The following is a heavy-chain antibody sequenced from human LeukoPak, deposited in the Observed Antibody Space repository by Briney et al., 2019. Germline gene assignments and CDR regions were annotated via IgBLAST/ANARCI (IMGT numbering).Heavy chain of an antibody. CDR3: ARGSMAPRYFDWFLMDY. D-gene: IGHD3-9*01. CDR2: IYYSGST. V-gene: IGHV4-59*12. CDR1: GGSISGYY. Sequence: SETLSLTCTVSGGSISGYYWSWIRQPPGKGLEWIGYIYYSGSTNYNPSLKSRVTISVDTSKNQFSLKLSSVTAADTAVYYCARGSMAPRYFDWFLMDYWGQGTLVTVSS. J-gene: IGHJ4*02.